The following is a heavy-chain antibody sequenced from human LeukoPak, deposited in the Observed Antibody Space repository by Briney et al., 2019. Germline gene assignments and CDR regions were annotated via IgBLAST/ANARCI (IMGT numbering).Heavy chain of an antibody. J-gene: IGHJ4*02. CDR1: GYKFSSYW. Sequence: GESLKISCKGSGYKFSSYWIGWVRQMPGKGLEWMGIIYPGDSETRYSPSLQGQVTISADRSISTAYLQWSSLKASDTAIYYCARRYCSSTSCHLDYWGQGTLVTVSS. CDR3: ARRYCSSTSCHLDY. V-gene: IGHV5-51*01. D-gene: IGHD2-2*01. CDR2: IYPGDSET.